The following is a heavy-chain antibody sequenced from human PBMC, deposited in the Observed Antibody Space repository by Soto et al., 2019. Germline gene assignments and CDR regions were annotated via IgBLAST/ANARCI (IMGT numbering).Heavy chain of an antibody. CDR3: XIXXWXXXXXXY. V-gene: IGHV3-30*04. D-gene: IGHD1-26*01. CDR2: ISNDGSKK. Sequence: PGGSLRLSCAVSGLTFSDYAIHWVRQAPGEGLEWVAVISNDGSKKFYIDSVKGRFTISRDNSRKTLFLQMNSLRAEDTAPYYXXIXXWXXXXXXYXXXGTLVTV. J-gene: IGHJ4*02. CDR1: GLTFSDYA.